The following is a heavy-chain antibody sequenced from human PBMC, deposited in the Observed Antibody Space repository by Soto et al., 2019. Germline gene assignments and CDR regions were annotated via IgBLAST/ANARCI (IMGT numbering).Heavy chain of an antibody. V-gene: IGHV1-58*02. CDR3: AATSLWFGEFHINWFDP. Sequence: ASVKVSCKASGFTFTSSAMQWVRQARGQRLEWIGWIVVGSGNTNYAQKFQERVTITRDMSTSTAYMELSSLRSEDTAVYYCAATSLWFGEFHINWFDPWGQGTLVTVSS. CDR1: GFTFTSSA. J-gene: IGHJ5*02. CDR2: IVVGSGNT. D-gene: IGHD3-10*01.